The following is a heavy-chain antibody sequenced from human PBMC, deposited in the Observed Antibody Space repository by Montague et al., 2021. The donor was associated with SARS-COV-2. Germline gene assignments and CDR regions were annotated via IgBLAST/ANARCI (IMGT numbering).Heavy chain of an antibody. V-gene: IGHV4-4*07. CDR2: IDASGGT. J-gene: IGHJ4*02. Sequence: SETLSLTCSVSGEPISGVFWKWIRQHAGGGREWIRRIDASGGTDYNPSLESRVTMSVDTSKNQFSLKVHSVAAADTAMYYCSRGVVAAPPVVDYWGRGTLVTVSS. CDR3: SRGVVAAPPVVDY. CDR1: GEPISGVF. D-gene: IGHD2-15*01.